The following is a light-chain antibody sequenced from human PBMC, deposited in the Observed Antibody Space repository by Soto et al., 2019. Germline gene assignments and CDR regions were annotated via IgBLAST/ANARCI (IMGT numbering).Light chain of an antibody. CDR1: QSVSSN. CDR2: GAS. Sequence: EIVLTQSPATLSLSPGERATLSCRASQSVSSNLAWYQHKPGQAPRLLIYGASTRATGIPARFSGSGSGTEFTLTISSLQSEDFAVYYCQQYNKWPPWTFGQGTKVDIK. J-gene: IGKJ1*01. V-gene: IGKV3-15*01. CDR3: QQYNKWPPWT.